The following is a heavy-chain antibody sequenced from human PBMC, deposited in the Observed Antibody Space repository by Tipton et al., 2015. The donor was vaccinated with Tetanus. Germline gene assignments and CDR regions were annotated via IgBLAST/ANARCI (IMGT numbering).Heavy chain of an antibody. CDR2: INPSGGST. CDR3: ARDGDYYGSGAYYFDY. Sequence: QLVQSGAEVKKPGASVKVSCKASGYTFTSYYMHWVRQAPGQGLEWMGIINPSGGSTSYAQKFQGRVTMTRDTSPSTVYMELSSLRSEDTAVYYCARDGDYYGSGAYYFDYWGQGTLVTVSS. J-gene: IGHJ4*02. D-gene: IGHD3-10*01. V-gene: IGHV1-46*01. CDR1: GYTFTSYY.